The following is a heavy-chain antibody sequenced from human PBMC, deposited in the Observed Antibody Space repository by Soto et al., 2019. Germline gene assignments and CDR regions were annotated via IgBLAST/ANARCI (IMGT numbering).Heavy chain of an antibody. V-gene: IGHV3-74*01. CDR2: LQTDGSHP. J-gene: IGHJ4*02. Sequence: EVQLVESGGGLVQPGGSLRLSFVASGFTFDYYWMHWVRQAPGEGLMWVSRLQTDGSHPDYADSVKGRFTISRDNAKKTLYRHMNNLRAEDTAVYYCARGGDPDYWGQGTLVTVSS. D-gene: IGHD2-21*02. CDR3: ARGGDPDY. CDR1: GFTFDYYW.